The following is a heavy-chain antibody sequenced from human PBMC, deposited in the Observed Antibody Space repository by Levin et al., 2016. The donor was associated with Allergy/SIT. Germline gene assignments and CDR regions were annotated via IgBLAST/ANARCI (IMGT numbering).Heavy chain of an antibody. CDR3: ARAEKRGYSSKSLPVDP. CDR1: GGSFSGYY. CDR2: INHSGST. D-gene: IGHD5-18*01. V-gene: IGHV4-34*01. J-gene: IGHJ5*02. Sequence: GSLRLSCAVYGGSFSGYYWSWIRQPPGKGLEWIGEINHSGSTNYNPSLKSRVTISVDTSKNQFSLKLSSVTAADTAVYYCARAEKRGYSSKSLPVDPWGQGTLVTVSS.